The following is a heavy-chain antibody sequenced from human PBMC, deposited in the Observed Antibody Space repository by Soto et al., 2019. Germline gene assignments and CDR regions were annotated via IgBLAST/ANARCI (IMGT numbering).Heavy chain of an antibody. CDR3: AAEYYDILTGYYSTVHWFDP. V-gene: IGHV1-58*01. Sequence: SVKVSCKASGFTFTSSAVQWVRQARGQRLEWIGWIVVGSGNTNYAQKFQERVTITRDMSTSTAYMELSSLRSEDTAVYYCAAEYYDILTGYYSTVHWFDPWGQGTLVTVSS. CDR1: GFTFTSSA. D-gene: IGHD3-9*01. J-gene: IGHJ5*02. CDR2: IVVGSGNT.